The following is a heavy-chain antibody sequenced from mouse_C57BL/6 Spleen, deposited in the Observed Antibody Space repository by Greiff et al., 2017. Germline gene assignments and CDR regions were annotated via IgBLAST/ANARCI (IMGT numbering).Heavy chain of an antibody. CDR1: LFTFRDYG. CDR3: ARRGYYDAMDY. CDR2: ISSGSSTI. Sequence: EVQRVESGGGLVKPRGSLKLSCAASLFTFRDYGMHLVRQASEKGLEWVAYISSGSSTIYYADTVKGRFTISRDNAKNTLFLQMTSLRSEDRAMYYCARRGYYDAMDYWGQGTSVTVSS. J-gene: IGHJ4*01. V-gene: IGHV5-17*01. D-gene: IGHD2-2*01.